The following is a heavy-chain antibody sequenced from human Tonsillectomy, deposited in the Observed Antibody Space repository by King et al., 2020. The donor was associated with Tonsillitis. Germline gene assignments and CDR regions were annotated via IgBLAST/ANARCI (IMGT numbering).Heavy chain of an antibody. V-gene: IGHV3-23*04. CDR3: AKKQLAPYYYYYDGMDV. CDR1: GFTFSSYA. J-gene: IGHJ6*02. Sequence: VQLVESGGGLVQPGGSVRLSCAASGFTFSSYAMSWVRQAPGKGLEWVSAISGSGGSTYYADSVKGRFTISRDNSKNTLYLQMNSLRAEDTAVYYCAKKQLAPYYYYYDGMDVWGQGTTVTVSS. CDR2: ISGSGGST. D-gene: IGHD6-13*01.